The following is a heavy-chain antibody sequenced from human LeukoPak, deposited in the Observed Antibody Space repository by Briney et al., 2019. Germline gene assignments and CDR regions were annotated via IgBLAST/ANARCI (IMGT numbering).Heavy chain of an antibody. Sequence: SETLSLTCTVSGGSISSYYRSWIRQPPGKGLEWIAYISDIGSINYNPSLKSRVTISLDTSKNQFSLKLSSVTAADTAVYYCAGHHPRNTVDFWGQGTLVTVSS. J-gene: IGHJ4*02. CDR1: GGSISSYY. CDR2: ISDIGSI. D-gene: IGHD2/OR15-2a*01. V-gene: IGHV4-59*08. CDR3: AGHHPRNTVDF.